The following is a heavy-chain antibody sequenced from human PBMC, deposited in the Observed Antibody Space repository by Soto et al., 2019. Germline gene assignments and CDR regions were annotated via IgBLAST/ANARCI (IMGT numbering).Heavy chain of an antibody. CDR3: ARGSVDTMDSSCCYEV. V-gene: IGHV4-34*01. CDR2: INHSGGT. CDR1: GGPLSAYY. Sequence: ETLPLACAVYGGPLSAYYWSWIRQPPGKGLEWIGEINHSGGTSYNPSLKSRVTISVDTSTSQFSLKLTSVTAADRAVYYCARGSVDTMDSSCCYEVWGQGTPGSVSS. J-gene: IGHJ4*02. D-gene: IGHD3-22*01.